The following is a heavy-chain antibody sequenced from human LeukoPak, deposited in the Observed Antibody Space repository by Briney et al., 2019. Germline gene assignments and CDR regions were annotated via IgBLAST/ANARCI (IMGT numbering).Heavy chain of an antibody. Sequence: PSETLSLTCSVSGYSISSGFYWDWIRQPPGKGLEWIGSFHHSGSTPYNPSPNSRVSISVDTSKNQLSLKLSSVTAADTAVYYCARREGYNFDYWGQGTLVTVSS. J-gene: IGHJ4*02. CDR1: GYSISSGFY. D-gene: IGHD5-24*01. V-gene: IGHV4-38-2*02. CDR2: FHHSGST. CDR3: ARREGYNFDY.